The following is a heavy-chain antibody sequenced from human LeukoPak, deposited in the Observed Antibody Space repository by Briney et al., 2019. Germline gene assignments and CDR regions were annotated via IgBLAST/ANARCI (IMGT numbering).Heavy chain of an antibody. D-gene: IGHD6-19*01. Sequence: GGSLRLSCAASGFTFSSYAMHWVRQAPGKGLEWEAVISYDGSNKNYADSVKGRFTISRDNSKNTLYLQMNSLRAEDTAVYYCARDGEQWLVYYYYYMDVWGKGTTVTVSS. V-gene: IGHV3-30*01. CDR1: GFTFSSYA. CDR2: ISYDGSNK. J-gene: IGHJ6*03. CDR3: ARDGEQWLVYYYYYMDV.